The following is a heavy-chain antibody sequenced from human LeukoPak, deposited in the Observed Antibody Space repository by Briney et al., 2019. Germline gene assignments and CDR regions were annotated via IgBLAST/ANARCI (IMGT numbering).Heavy chain of an antibody. CDR1: GASVGSAVYY. Sequence: PSETLSLTCTVSGASVGSAVYYWTWIRQPPGGGLEWIGYIYYIRNTYYNPSLKSRVTMSLDPSNNQFSLRLNSVTAADTAVYYCARTQSQSGSYRYYFGYWGQGTLVTVSS. CDR3: ARTQSQSGSYRYYFGY. J-gene: IGHJ4*02. V-gene: IGHV4-61*08. CDR2: IYYIRNT. D-gene: IGHD1-26*01.